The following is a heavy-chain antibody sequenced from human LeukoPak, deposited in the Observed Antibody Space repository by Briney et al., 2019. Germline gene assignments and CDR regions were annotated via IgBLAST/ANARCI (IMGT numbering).Heavy chain of an antibody. Sequence: GGSLRLSCAASGFTFSDYYMGWIRQAPGKGLEWVSYISSSGSTIYYADSVKGRFTISRDNSKNTLYLHMNSLRAEDTAVYYCARDHGYSGYDYYFDYWGQGTLVTVSS. V-gene: IGHV3-11*04. J-gene: IGHJ4*02. CDR3: ARDHGYSGYDYYFDY. CDR1: GFTFSDYY. CDR2: ISSSGSTI. D-gene: IGHD5-12*01.